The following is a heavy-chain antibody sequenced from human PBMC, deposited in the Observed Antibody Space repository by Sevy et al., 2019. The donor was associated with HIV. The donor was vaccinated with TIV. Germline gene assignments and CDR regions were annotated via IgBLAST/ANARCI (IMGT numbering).Heavy chain of an antibody. CDR3: ACSGSYKYSNWFDP. Sequence: TLSLTCTVSGGSISSGDYYWSWIRQPPGKGLEWIGYIYYSGSTYYNPSLKSRVTISVDTSKNQFSLKLSSVTAADTAVYYCACSGSYKYSNWFDPWGQGTLVTVSS. D-gene: IGHD3-10*02. CDR1: GGSISSGDYY. J-gene: IGHJ5*02. CDR2: IYYSGST. V-gene: IGHV4-30-4*01.